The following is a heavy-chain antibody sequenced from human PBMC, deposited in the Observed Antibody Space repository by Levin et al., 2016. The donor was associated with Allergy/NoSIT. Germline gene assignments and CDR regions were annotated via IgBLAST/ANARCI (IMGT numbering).Heavy chain of an antibody. CDR2: ISSSSSYI. CDR1: GFTFSSYS. V-gene: IGHV3-21*01. Sequence: GGSLRLSCAASGFTFSSYSMNWVRQAPGKGLEWVSSISSSSSYIYYADSVKGRFTISRDNAKNSLYLQMNSLRAEDTAVYYCARYKRHRDGYKKPSPYYYYGMDVWGQGTTVTVSS. D-gene: IGHD5-24*01. J-gene: IGHJ6*02. CDR3: ARYKRHRDGYKKPSPYYYYGMDV.